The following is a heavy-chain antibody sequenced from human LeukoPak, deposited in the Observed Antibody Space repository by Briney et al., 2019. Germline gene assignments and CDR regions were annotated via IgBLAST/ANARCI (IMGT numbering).Heavy chain of an antibody. D-gene: IGHD2-15*01. J-gene: IGHJ4*02. CDR3: ARVGCSGGSCYSGFDY. CDR2: INAGNGNT. CDR1: GYTFTSYY. V-gene: IGHV1-3*01. Sequence: GASVKVSCKASGYTFTSYYMHWVRQAPGQRLEWMGWINAGNGNTKYSQKFQGRVTITRDTSASTAYMELSSLRSEDTAVYYCARVGCSGGSCYSGFDYWGQGTLVTVSS.